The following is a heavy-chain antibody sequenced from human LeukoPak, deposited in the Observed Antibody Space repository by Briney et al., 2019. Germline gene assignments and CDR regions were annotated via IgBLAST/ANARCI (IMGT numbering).Heavy chain of an antibody. CDR2: HYYSGNT. CDR3: AKERSWNWFDP. Sequence: PSETLSLTCTVSGGSISSGSYWWSWIRQHPERGLEWIGYHYYSGNTYYNPSLKSRVSISVDTSKNQLSLTLTSVTAADTAVYYCAKERSWNWFDPWGQGTLVTVSS. J-gene: IGHJ5*02. V-gene: IGHV4-31*03. CDR1: GGSISSGSYW.